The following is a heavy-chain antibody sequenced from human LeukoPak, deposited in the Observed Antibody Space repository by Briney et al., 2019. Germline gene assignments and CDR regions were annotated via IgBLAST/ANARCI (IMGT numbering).Heavy chain of an antibody. J-gene: IGHJ4*02. D-gene: IGHD6-13*01. CDR2: TYYRSKWYN. CDR1: GDSASSNSAA. Sequence: QTLSLTCALSGDSASSNSAAWNWIRQSPSRGLEWLGRTYYRSKWYNDYAVSVKSRITIKPDTSKNQFSLQLNSVTPEDTAVYYCARDFSSSWYYFDFWGQGTLVTVSS. CDR3: ARDFSSSWYYFDF. V-gene: IGHV6-1*01.